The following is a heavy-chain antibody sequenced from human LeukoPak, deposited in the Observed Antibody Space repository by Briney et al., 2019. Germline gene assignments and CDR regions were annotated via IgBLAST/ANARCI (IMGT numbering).Heavy chain of an antibody. D-gene: IGHD4-17*01. Sequence: GASVKVSCKASGYTFTSYDINWVRQATGQGLEWMGWINPNSGGTNYAQKFQGRVTMTRDTSISTAYMELSRLRSDDTAVYYCASLHYGPTPDWFDPWGQGTLVTVSS. CDR2: INPNSGGT. J-gene: IGHJ5*02. V-gene: IGHV1-2*02. CDR1: GYTFTSYD. CDR3: ASLHYGPTPDWFDP.